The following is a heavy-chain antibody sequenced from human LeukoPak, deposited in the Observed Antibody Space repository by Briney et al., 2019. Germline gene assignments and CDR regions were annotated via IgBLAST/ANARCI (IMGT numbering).Heavy chain of an antibody. V-gene: IGHV1-18*01. CDR3: ARDHVGATSWFDP. CDR2: ISAYNGNT. J-gene: IGHJ5*02. Sequence: ASVKVSCKASGGTFSSYTINWVRQAPGQGLEWMGWISAYNGNTNYAQKLQGRVTMTTDTSTSTAYMELRSLRSDDTAVYYCARDHVGATSWFDPWGQGTLVTVSS. CDR1: GGTFSSYT. D-gene: IGHD1-26*01.